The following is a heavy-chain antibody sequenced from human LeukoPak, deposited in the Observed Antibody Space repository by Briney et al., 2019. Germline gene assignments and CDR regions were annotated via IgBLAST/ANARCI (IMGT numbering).Heavy chain of an antibody. Sequence: GASPTVSYTSAGYTFTICYVRRVRRAPGQGKEWMGIINPSGGSTNYAQKFQGRVTMTRDTSTSTVYMELSSLRSEDTAVYYCARGGYSSSWYGWFDPWGQGTLVTVSS. CDR2: INPSGGST. D-gene: IGHD6-13*01. V-gene: IGHV1-46*01. CDR3: ARGGYSSSWYGWFDP. CDR1: GYTFTICY. J-gene: IGHJ5*02.